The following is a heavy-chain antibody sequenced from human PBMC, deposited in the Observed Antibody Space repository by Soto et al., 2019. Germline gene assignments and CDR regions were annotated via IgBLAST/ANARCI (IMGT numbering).Heavy chain of an antibody. J-gene: IGHJ5*02. CDR1: GFTFNHHG. Sequence: QVQLVESGGGVVQPGRSLRLSCAASGFTFNHHGMHWVRQAPGKGLEWVAVIWYDGSKKYYADSMKGRFTISRDNSKNPLYLQMDSLRVEDTAVYYCVRDVGGVAAANTYGWRDPWGQGILVTVSS. D-gene: IGHD6-13*01. V-gene: IGHV3-33*01. CDR2: IWYDGSKK. CDR3: VRDVGGVAAANTYGWRDP.